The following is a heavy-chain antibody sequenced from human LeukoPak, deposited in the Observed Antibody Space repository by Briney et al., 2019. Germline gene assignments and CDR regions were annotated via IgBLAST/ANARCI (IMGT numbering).Heavy chain of an antibody. CDR1: GFTFSGYG. J-gene: IGHJ4*02. V-gene: IGHV3-21*01. Sequence: PGGSLRLSCAGSGFTFSGYGMHWVRQAPGNGLEWVSSITSSSNYIYYAASVKGRFTISRDDAKNSLYLQMNSLRAEDTAVYYCARDLSGDGYNKFDYWGQGTLVTVSP. CDR3: ARDLSGDGYNKFDY. D-gene: IGHD5-24*01. CDR2: ITSSSNYI.